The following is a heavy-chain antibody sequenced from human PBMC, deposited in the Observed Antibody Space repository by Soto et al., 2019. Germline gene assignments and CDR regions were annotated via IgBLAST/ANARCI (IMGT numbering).Heavy chain of an antibody. CDR2: IIPFLDVT. CDR3: ASGTAPDVVS. Sequence: QVPLLQSGTEVKKPGSSVKVSCKASGDTFSRHNIAWVRQAPGQGLEWMGRIIPFLDVTTYAQKFRGRVAICADKSTSTVYMELNSLRSEDTAVYFWASGTAPDVVSWGQGTLVTVSS. V-gene: IGHV1-69*02. D-gene: IGHD2-21*02. CDR1: GDTFSRHN. J-gene: IGHJ4*02.